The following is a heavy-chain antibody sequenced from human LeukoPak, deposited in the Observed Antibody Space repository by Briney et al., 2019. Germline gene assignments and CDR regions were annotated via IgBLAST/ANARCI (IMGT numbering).Heavy chain of an antibody. CDR2: IIPIFGTA. CDR1: GGTFSSYA. J-gene: IGHJ5*02. CDR3: ARGRGYSYGSPYNWFDP. V-gene: IGHV1-69*06. Sequence: ASVKVSCKASGGTFSSYAISWVRQAPGQGLEWMGGIIPIFGTANYAQQFQDRVTITADKSTRTAYMELSSLRSEDTAVYYCARGRGYSYGSPYNWFDPWGQGTLVTVSS. D-gene: IGHD5-18*01.